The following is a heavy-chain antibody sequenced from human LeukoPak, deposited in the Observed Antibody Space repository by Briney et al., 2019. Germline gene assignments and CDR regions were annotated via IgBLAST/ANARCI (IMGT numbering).Heavy chain of an antibody. V-gene: IGHV4-61*01. Sequence: PSETLSLTCTVSGGSVSSGTYYWSWIRQPPGKELEWIGYISYSGTNNYNPSLKSRVTISKDTSKNQFSLKLSSVTAADTAVYYCAREHDWCDFDYWGQGTLITVSS. CDR1: GGSVSSGTYY. CDR2: ISYSGTN. CDR3: AREHDWCDFDY. J-gene: IGHJ4*02. D-gene: IGHD3-9*01.